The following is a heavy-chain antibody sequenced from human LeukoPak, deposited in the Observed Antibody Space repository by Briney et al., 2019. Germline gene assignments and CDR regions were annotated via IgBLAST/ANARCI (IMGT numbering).Heavy chain of an antibody. CDR1: GYTFTSYA. J-gene: IGHJ6*03. CDR2: INAGNGNT. Sequence: GASVKVSCKASGYTFTSYAMHWVRQAPGQRLEWMGWINAGNGNTKYSQEFQGRVTITRDTSASTAYMELSSLRSEDMAVYYCARGARDSSGYYSLYYYMDVWGKGTTVTISS. V-gene: IGHV1-3*03. D-gene: IGHD3-22*01. CDR3: ARGARDSSGYYSLYYYMDV.